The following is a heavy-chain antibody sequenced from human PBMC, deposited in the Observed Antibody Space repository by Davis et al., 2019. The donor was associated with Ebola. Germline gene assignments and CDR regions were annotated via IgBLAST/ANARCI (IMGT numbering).Heavy chain of an antibody. CDR3: AQYYASYYFDY. J-gene: IGHJ4*02. D-gene: IGHD3-10*01. CDR2: IYWDDDT. CDR1: GFSLSTTAVG. Sequence: SGPTLVKPTQSLTLTCTFSGFSLSTTAVGVGWIRQPPGKALEWLATIYWDDDTRHSPSLKNRLTITKDTSKTQVVLTMTNVDPVDTATYYCAQYYASYYFDYWGQGTLVTVSS. V-gene: IGHV2-5*02.